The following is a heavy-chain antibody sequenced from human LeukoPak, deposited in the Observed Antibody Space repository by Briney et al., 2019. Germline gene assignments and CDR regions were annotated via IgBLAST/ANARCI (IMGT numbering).Heavy chain of an antibody. D-gene: IGHD6-19*01. CDR1: GGSISSYY. Sequence: PSETLSLTCTVSGGSISSYYWSWIRQPPGKGLEWIGYIYYSGSTNYNPSLKSRVTISVDTSKNQFSLKLSSVTAADTAVYYCARDDRIAVAGALYNWFDPWGQGTLVTVSS. V-gene: IGHV4-59*01. J-gene: IGHJ5*02. CDR3: ARDDRIAVAGALYNWFDP. CDR2: IYYSGST.